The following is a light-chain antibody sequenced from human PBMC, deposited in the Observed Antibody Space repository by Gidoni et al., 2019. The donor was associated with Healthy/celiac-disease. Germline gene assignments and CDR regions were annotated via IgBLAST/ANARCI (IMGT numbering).Light chain of an antibody. J-gene: IGLJ3*02. CDR2: DVS. V-gene: IGLV2-11*01. CDR3: CSYAGSYTWM. CDR1: SSDVGGYNY. Sequence: QSALTQPRSVSGSPGQSVTISCTGTSSDVGGYNYFSWYQQQPGKAPKLMIYDVSKRPSGVPDRFSGSKSGNTASLTISGLQAEDEADYYCCSYAGSYTWMFGGGTKLTVL.